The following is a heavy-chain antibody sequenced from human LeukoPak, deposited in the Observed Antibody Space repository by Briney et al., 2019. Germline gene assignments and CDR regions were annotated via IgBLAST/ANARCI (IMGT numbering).Heavy chain of an antibody. CDR3: ARAPYSSGWWP. CDR1: GFTFSSYA. D-gene: IGHD6-19*01. J-gene: IGHJ5*02. V-gene: IGHV3-30-3*01. Sequence: GRSLRLSCAASGFTFSSYAMHWVRQAPGKGLEWVAVISYDGSNKYYADSVKGRFTISRDNSKNTLYLQMNSLRAEDTAVYYCARAPYSSGWWPWGQGTLVTVSS. CDR2: ISYDGSNK.